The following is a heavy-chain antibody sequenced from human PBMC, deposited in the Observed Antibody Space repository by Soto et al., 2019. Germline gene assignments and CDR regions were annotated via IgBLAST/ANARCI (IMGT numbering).Heavy chain of an antibody. CDR3: TPTLNLPGAFDI. J-gene: IGHJ3*02. Sequence: GSLRLSCAASGFTFSNAWMSWVRQAPGKGLEGVGRIISKTDGGTTDYAGPVKGRFTISRDDSKNTLYLQVNSLKTEDTAVYYCTPTLNLPGAFDIWGQGTMVTVSS. V-gene: IGHV3-15*01. CDR1: GFTFSNAW. CDR2: IISKTDGGTT.